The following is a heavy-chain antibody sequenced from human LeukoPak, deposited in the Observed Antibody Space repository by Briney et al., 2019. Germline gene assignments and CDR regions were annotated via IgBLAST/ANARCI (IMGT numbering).Heavy chain of an antibody. CDR2: ISYDGSNK. D-gene: IGHD1-1*01. J-gene: IGHJ4*02. CDR1: GFTFSNAW. Sequence: GGSLRLSCAASGFTFSNAWMSWVRQAPGKGLEWVAVISYDGSNKYYADSVKGRFTVSKDNSKNTLYLQMSSLTVEDTAIYYCAKEKYNFGYFEYWGQGILVTVSS. CDR3: AKEKYNFGYFEY. V-gene: IGHV3-30*18.